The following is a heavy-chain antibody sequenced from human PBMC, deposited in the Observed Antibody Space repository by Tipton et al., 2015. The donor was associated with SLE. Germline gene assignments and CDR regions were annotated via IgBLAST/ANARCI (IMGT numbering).Heavy chain of an antibody. J-gene: IGHJ4*02. D-gene: IGHD7-27*01. V-gene: IGHV4-38-2*02. CDR2: IYHSGST. CDR3: ARDLLTGSDY. CDR1: SGSLSNNDY. Sequence: TLSLTCTVSSGSLSNNDYWGWIRRAPGKRLEWVGSIYHSGSTYYNPSLKSRVTISVDTSKNQFSLKLSSVTAADTAVYYCARDLLTGSDYWGQGTLVTVSS.